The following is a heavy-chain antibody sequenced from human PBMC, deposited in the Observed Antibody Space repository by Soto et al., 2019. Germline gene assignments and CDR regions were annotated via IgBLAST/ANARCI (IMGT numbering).Heavy chain of an antibody. CDR3: ARHGAIYSNSWYDFDY. V-gene: IGHV4-30-2*01. Sequence: SETLSLTCAVSGGSISSGGYSWSWIRQPPGKGLEWIGYIYHSGSTYYNPSLKSRVTISVDRSKNQFSLKLTSVTAADTAVYYCARHGAIYSNSWYDFDYWGQGTLVTVSS. J-gene: IGHJ4*02. CDR2: IYHSGST. D-gene: IGHD6-13*01. CDR1: GGSISSGGYS.